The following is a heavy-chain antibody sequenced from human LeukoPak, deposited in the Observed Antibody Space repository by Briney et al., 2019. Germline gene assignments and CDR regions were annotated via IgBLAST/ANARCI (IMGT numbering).Heavy chain of an antibody. CDR2: ISRSSSYI. J-gene: IGHJ4*02. CDR1: GCIFSSYS. Sequence: GGSLRLSCAASGCIFSSYSMNWVRQAPGKGLEWVSSISRSSSYIYYADSVKGRFTISRDNSKNTLYLQMNSLRAGDTAVYYCAKVGQPWSIWDYFDYWGQGTLVTVSS. V-gene: IGHV3-21*04. D-gene: IGHD3-16*01. CDR3: AKVGQPWSIWDYFDY.